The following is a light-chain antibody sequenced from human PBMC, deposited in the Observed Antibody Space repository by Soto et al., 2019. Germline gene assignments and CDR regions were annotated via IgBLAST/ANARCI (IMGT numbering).Light chain of an antibody. CDR2: EVS. CDR1: SSDIGAYNY. V-gene: IGLV2-14*03. J-gene: IGLJ3*02. Sequence: QSALTQPASVSGSPGQSITISCTGSSSDIGAYNYVSWYQQYLGKAPKLIIYEVSYRPSGVSNRFSASKSGNTASLTISGLQAEDEGDYYCISYTSRSTPLVFGGGTKVTVL. CDR3: ISYTSRSTPLV.